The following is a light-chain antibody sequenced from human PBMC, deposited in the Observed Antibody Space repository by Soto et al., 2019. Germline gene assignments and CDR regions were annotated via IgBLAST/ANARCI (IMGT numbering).Light chain of an antibody. CDR1: QSVSSSY. Sequence: EIVLTQSPGTLSLSPGERATLSCRASQSVSSSYLAWYQQKPGQAPRLLIYGASSRATGIPDRFSGSGYGTELTLTISRLEPEDFAVYYCQQYGSSPPVTFGPGTKVDIK. V-gene: IGKV3-20*01. J-gene: IGKJ3*01. CDR3: QQYGSSPPVT. CDR2: GAS.